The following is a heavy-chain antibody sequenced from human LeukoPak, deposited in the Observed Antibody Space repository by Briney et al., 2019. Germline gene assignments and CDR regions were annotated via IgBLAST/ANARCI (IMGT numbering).Heavy chain of an antibody. Sequence: GRSLRLSCAASGFTFSSYAMHWVRQAPGKGLEWVAVISYDGSNKYYADSVKGRFTISRDNSKNTLYLQMNSLRAEDTAVYYCAREGRGYCSSTSCESRGPHYYGMDVWGQGTTVTVSS. D-gene: IGHD2-2*01. V-gene: IGHV3-30-3*01. CDR2: ISYDGSNK. CDR1: GFTFSSYA. CDR3: AREGRGYCSSTSCESRGPHYYGMDV. J-gene: IGHJ6*02.